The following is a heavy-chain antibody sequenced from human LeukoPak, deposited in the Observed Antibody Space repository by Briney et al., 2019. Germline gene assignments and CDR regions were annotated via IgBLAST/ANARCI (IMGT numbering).Heavy chain of an antibody. CDR1: GYTLTELS. V-gene: IGHV1-24*01. CDR2: FDPEDGET. J-gene: IGHJ4*02. D-gene: IGHD2-2*01. Sequence: GASVKVSCKFSGYTLTELSMHGVRQAPGKGLEWMGGFDPEDGETIYAQQFQGRVTMTEDTSTDTAYMELSSLRSEDTAVYYCAVHPVVVVPAPDYWGQGTLVTVSS. CDR3: AVHPVVVVPAPDY.